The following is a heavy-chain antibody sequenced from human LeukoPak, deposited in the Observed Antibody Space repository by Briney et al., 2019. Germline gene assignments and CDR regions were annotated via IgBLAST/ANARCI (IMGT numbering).Heavy chain of an antibody. V-gene: IGHV4-4*07. CDR2: VYSSGVG. J-gene: IGHJ4*02. CDR1: GGSSACYS. CDR3: AREEFLHEIDSSGYFVY. D-gene: IGHD3-22*01. Sequence: SETLSLNCSVSGGSSACYSCFWFRQPAGHGLDLLARVYSSGVGNYNPSLTSRVTMSVDTSKNQFSLKLTSLTAADTAVYYCAREEFLHEIDSSGYFVYWGQGTLVTVSS.